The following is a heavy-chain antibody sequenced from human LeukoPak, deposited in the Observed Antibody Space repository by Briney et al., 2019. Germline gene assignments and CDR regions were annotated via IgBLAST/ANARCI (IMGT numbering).Heavy chain of an antibody. CDR1: GGSISSGSYY. CDR2: IYTSGST. Sequence: SETLSLTCTVSGGSISSGSYYWSWIRQPAGKGLGWIGHIYTSGSTNYNPSLKSRVTISVDRSKNQFSLKLSSVTAADTAVYYCARDKSLDYWGQGTLVTVSS. V-gene: IGHV4-61*09. CDR3: ARDKSLDY. J-gene: IGHJ4*02.